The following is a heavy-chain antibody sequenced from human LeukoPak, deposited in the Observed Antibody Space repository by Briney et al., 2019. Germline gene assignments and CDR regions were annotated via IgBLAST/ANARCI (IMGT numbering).Heavy chain of an antibody. Sequence: PGRSLRLSCAASGFTFSSYGMHWVRQAPGKGLEWVAFIRYDGSIIYYTDSVKGRFTISRDNSKNMLYLQMYSLRAEDTALYYWGKALRTGMFRGVIDYWGQGTPVTVSS. V-gene: IGHV3-30*02. D-gene: IGHD3-10*01. CDR2: IRYDGSII. CDR3: GKALRTGMFRGVIDY. CDR1: GFTFSSYG. J-gene: IGHJ4*02.